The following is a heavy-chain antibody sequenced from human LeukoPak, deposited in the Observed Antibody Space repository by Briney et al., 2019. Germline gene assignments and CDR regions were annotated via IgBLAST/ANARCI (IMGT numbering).Heavy chain of an antibody. J-gene: IGHJ4*02. CDR2: ISGSGGST. CDR1: GFTFSSYA. CDR3: AKDGGYYYDSSGYQNDY. V-gene: IGHV3-23*01. D-gene: IGHD3-22*01. Sequence: GGSPRLSCAASGFTFSSYAMSWVRQAPGKGLEWVSAISGSGGSTYYADSVKGRFTISRDNSKNTLYLQMNSLRAEDTAVYYCAKDGGYYYDSSGYQNDYWGQGTLVTVSS.